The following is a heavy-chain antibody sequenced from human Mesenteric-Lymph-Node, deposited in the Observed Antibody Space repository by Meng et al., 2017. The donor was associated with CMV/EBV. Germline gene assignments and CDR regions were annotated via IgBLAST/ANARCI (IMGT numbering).Heavy chain of an antibody. CDR1: GFTFSSYA. CDR2: ISGSGGST. Sequence: GESLKISCAASGFTFSSYAMSWVRQAPGKGLEWVSAISGSGGSTYYADSVKGRFTISRDNSKNTLYLQMNSLRAEDTAVYYCAKEADYDFWSGYFYWGQGTLVTVSS. CDR3: AKEADYDFWSGYFY. V-gene: IGHV3-23*01. J-gene: IGHJ4*02. D-gene: IGHD3-3*01.